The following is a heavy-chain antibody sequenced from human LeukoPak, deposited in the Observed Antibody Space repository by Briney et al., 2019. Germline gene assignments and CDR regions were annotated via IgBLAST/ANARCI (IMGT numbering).Heavy chain of an antibody. J-gene: IGHJ4*02. V-gene: IGHV4-59*01. CDR1: GGSISSYY. Sequence: SETLSLTCTVSGGSISSYYWSPIRQPPGKGLEWIGYIYYSGSTNYNPSLKSRVTISVDTSKNQFSLKLSSVTAADTAVYYCARVNTYYYDSSGYYYHYYFDYWGQGTLVTVSS. D-gene: IGHD3-22*01. CDR3: ARVNTYYYDSSGYYYHYYFDY. CDR2: IYYSGST.